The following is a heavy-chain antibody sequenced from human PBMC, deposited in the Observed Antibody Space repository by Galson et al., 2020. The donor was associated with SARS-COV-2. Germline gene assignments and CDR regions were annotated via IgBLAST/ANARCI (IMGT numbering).Heavy chain of an antibody. J-gene: IGHJ4*02. CDR1: GYTFNSYG. CDR3: AREGAAAGHYPFDY. D-gene: IGHD6-13*01. Sequence: ASVQVSCKASGYTFNSYGISWVRQAPGQGLEWMGWISAYNGNTNYAQKLQGRVTMTTDTSTSTAYMELRSLRSDDTAVYYCAREGAAAGHYPFDYWGQGTLVTVSS. V-gene: IGHV1-18*01. CDR2: ISAYNGNT.